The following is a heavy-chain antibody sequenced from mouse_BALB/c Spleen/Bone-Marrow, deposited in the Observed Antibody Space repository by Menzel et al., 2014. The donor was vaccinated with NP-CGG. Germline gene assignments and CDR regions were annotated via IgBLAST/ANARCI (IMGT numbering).Heavy chain of an antibody. D-gene: IGHD1-1*01. CDR1: GFDFSRYR. V-gene: IGHV4-1*02. CDR2: ISPDSSTI. J-gene: IGHJ3*01. CDR3: ARLGYYGTFAY. Sequence: EVNVVESGGGLVQPGGSLKLSCAASGFDFSRYRMSWVRQAPGKGLEWIGEISPDSSTINYTPSLKDKFIISRDNAKNTLYLQMSKVRSEDTALYYCARLGYYGTFAYWGQGTLVTVSA.